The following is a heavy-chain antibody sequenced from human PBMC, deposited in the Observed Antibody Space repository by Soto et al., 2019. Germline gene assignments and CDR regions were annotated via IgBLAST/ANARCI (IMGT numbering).Heavy chain of an antibody. J-gene: IGHJ6*03. CDR1: GFTFSSYS. CDR3: ARAGDAGIRFLEWNLVRDYYYMDV. Sequence: NPGGSLRLSCAASGFTFSSYSMNWVRQAPGKGLEWVSSISSSSSYIYYADSVKGRFTISRDNAKNSLYLQMNSLRAEDTAVYYCARAGDAGIRFLEWNLVRDYYYMDVWGKGTTVTVSS. D-gene: IGHD3-3*01. V-gene: IGHV3-21*01. CDR2: ISSSSSYI.